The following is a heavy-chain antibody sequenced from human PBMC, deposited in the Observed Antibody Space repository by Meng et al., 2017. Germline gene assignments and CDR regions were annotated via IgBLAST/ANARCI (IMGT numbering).Heavy chain of an antibody. D-gene: IGHD7-27*01. CDR3: ARDGRSWD. CDR1: GGSSSSSNW. J-gene: IGHJ4*02. Sequence: AQVQASALAVVTPSWTLSLPCAVAGGSSSSSNWWSWVRQPPGKGLEWIGEIYHSGSTNYNPSLKSRVTISVDKSKNQFSLKLSSVTAADTAVYYCARDGRSWDWGQGTLVTGSS. CDR2: IYHSGST. V-gene: IGHV4-4*02.